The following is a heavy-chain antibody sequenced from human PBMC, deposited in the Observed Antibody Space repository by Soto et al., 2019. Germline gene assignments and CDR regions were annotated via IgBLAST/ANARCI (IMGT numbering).Heavy chain of an antibody. CDR2: IYYAGST. Sequence: SETLSLTCTVSGGSISSSSYYWGWIRQPPGKGLEWIGSIYYAGSTKYNPSLNSRVTISVDTSKNQFSLKLSSVTAADTAVYYCARRSWAHRLWFGELLILGYFDYWGQGTLVTVSS. CDR3: ARRSWAHRLWFGELLILGYFDY. CDR1: GGSISSSSYY. D-gene: IGHD3-10*01. V-gene: IGHV4-39*01. J-gene: IGHJ4*02.